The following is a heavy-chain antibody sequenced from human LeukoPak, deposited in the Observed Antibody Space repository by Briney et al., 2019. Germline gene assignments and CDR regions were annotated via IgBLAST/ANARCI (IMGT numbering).Heavy chain of an antibody. V-gene: IGHV1-18*01. D-gene: IGHD5-12*01. Sequence: ASVKVSCKASGYTFTSYGISWVRQAPGQGLEWMGWISAYNGNTNYAQKLQGRVTMTTDTSTSTAYMELRSLRSDDTAVYYCARAARYSDYTTPFDYWGQGTLVTVSS. J-gene: IGHJ4*02. CDR2: ISAYNGNT. CDR1: GYTFTSYG. CDR3: ARAARYSDYTTPFDY.